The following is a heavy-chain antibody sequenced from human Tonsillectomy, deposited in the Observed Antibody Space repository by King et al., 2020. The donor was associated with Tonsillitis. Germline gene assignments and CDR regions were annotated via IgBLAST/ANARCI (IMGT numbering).Heavy chain of an antibody. J-gene: IGHJ6*02. Sequence: VQLVESGGGVVQPGRSLRLSCAASGFTFRSYGMHWVRQAPGKGLEWVVVISYDGSDEYYADSVKGRFTISRDNSKNTLYLQMNSLRAEDTAVYYCAKEFLGYCSSTSCFARYGMDVWGQGTTVTVSS. D-gene: IGHD2-2*01. V-gene: IGHV3-30*18. CDR1: GFTFRSYG. CDR3: AKEFLGYCSSTSCFARYGMDV. CDR2: ISYDGSDE.